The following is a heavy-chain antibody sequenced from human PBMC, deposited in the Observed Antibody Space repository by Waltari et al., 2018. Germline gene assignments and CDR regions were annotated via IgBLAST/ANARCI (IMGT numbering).Heavy chain of an antibody. D-gene: IGHD3-10*01. J-gene: IGHJ5*02. Sequence: QVQLQESGPGLVKPSQTLSLTCTVSGGSISSGGYYWSWIRQHPGKGLEWMGYIYYRGSTYYNTSLKSRVTISVDTSKNQCSLKLSSVTAADTAVYYCARDYYGSGSYYKVGNWFDPWGQGTLVTVSS. CDR3: ARDYYGSGSYYKVGNWFDP. CDR1: GGSISSGGYY. V-gene: IGHV4-31*03. CDR2: IYYRGST.